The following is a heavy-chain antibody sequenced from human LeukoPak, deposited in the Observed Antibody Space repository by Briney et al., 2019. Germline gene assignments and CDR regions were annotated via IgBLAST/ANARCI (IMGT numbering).Heavy chain of an antibody. Sequence: GASVKVSCKASGYTFTSYYMHWVRQAPGQGLEWMGIINPSGGSTSYAQKFQGRVTMTRDTSTSTVYMELCSLRSEDTAVYYCARGRYCSSTSCYTFDYWGQGTLVTVSS. CDR3: ARGRYCSSTSCYTFDY. CDR1: GYTFTSYY. D-gene: IGHD2-2*02. V-gene: IGHV1-46*03. J-gene: IGHJ4*02. CDR2: INPSGGST.